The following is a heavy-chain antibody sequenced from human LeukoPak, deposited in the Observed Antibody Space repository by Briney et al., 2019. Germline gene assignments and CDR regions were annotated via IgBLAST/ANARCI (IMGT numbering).Heavy chain of an antibody. CDR1: GFTFSSYA. CDR3: AKGGAYGPGCYFDY. D-gene: IGHD3-10*01. Sequence: GASLRLSCAASGFTFSSYAMSWVRQAPGKGLEWVSAISGSGGGTYYADSVKGRFTISRDNSKNTLYLQMNSLRAEDTAVYYCAKGGAYGPGCYFDYWGQGTLVTVSS. CDR2: ISGSGGGT. V-gene: IGHV3-23*01. J-gene: IGHJ4*02.